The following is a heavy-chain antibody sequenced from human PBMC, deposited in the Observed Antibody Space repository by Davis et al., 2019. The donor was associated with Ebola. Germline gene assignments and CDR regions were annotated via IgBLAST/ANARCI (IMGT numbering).Heavy chain of an antibody. Sequence: HTGGSLRLSCAASGFTFSSYWMHWVRQVPGKGLVWVSRINSDGSSTSYADSVKGRFTISRDNAKNSLYLQMNSLRAEDTAVYYCAKDLRFLEWLLQNYYGMDVWGKGTTVTVSS. CDR2: INSDGSST. J-gene: IGHJ6*04. D-gene: IGHD3-3*01. CDR3: AKDLRFLEWLLQNYYGMDV. CDR1: GFTFSSYW. V-gene: IGHV3-74*01.